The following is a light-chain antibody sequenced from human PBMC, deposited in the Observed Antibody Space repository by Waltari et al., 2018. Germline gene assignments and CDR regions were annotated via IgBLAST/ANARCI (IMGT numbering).Light chain of an antibody. CDR1: SPNIGAGYA. V-gene: IGLV1-40*01. CDR2: GNS. CDR3: QSYDSSLSAVV. J-gene: IGLJ2*01. Sequence: QSVLTQPPSVSGAPGQRVTISCTGSSPNIGAGYAVHWYQPLPGTAPKLLIYGNSNRPSGVPDRFSGSKSGTSASLAITGLQAEDEADYYCQSYDSSLSAVVFGGGTKLTVL.